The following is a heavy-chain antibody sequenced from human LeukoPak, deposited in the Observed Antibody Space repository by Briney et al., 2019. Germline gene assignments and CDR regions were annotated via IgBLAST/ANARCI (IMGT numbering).Heavy chain of an antibody. CDR1: GFTVSSNY. J-gene: IGHJ4*02. CDR3: ARDPSLGGDDY. CDR2: IYSGGST. D-gene: IGHD3-10*01. Sequence: GGSLRLSCAASGFTVSSNYMSWVRQAPGKGLEWVSVIYSGGSTYYADSVKGRFTISRDNSKNTLYLQMNSLRAEDKAVYYCARDPSLGGDDYWGQGTLVTVSS. V-gene: IGHV3-53*05.